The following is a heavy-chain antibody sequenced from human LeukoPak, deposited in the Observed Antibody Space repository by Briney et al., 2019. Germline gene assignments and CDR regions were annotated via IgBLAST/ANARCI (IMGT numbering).Heavy chain of an antibody. CDR3: ATRTYYYGSGSRNWFDP. D-gene: IGHD3-10*01. CDR1: GFTFDDYA. CDR2: ISWNSGSI. V-gene: IGHV3-9*01. J-gene: IGHJ5*02. Sequence: QTGRSLRLSCAASGFTFDDYAMHWVRQAPGKGLEWVSGISWNSGSIGYADSVKGRFTISRDNAKNSLYLQMNSLRAEDTAVYYCATRTYYYGSGSRNWFDPWGQGTLVTVSS.